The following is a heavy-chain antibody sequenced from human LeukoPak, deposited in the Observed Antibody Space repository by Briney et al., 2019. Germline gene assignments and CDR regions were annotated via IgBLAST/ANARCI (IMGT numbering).Heavy chain of an antibody. CDR3: AREFSGTSIAARVFDS. Sequence: ASETLSLTCAVYGGSFSGYYWSWIRQPPGKGLEWIGEINHSGSTNYNPSLKSRVTISVDTSKNQFSLKLSSVTAADTAMYYCAREFSGTSIAARVFDSWGQGTLVTVSS. V-gene: IGHV4-34*01. J-gene: IGHJ4*02. D-gene: IGHD6-6*01. CDR2: INHSGST. CDR1: GGSFSGYY.